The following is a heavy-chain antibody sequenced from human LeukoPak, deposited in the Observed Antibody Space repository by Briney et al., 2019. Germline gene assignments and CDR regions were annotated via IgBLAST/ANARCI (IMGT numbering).Heavy chain of an antibody. V-gene: IGHV1-2*02. CDR3: ARDRGGRIAAARINWFDP. CDR2: INPNSGGT. D-gene: IGHD6-13*01. J-gene: IGHJ5*02. Sequence: ASVKVSCKASGYTFTGYYMHWVRQAPGQGLEWMGWINPNSGGTNYAQKFQGRVTMTRDTSISTAYMELSRLRSDDTAVYYCARDRGGRIAAARINWFDPWGQGTLVTVSS. CDR1: GYTFTGYY.